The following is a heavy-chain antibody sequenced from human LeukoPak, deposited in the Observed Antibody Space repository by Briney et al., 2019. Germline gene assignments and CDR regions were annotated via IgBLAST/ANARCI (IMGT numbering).Heavy chain of an antibody. CDR2: INSDGSST. D-gene: IGHD1-14*01. CDR1: GFTFSSYW. V-gene: IGHV3-74*01. J-gene: IGHJ4*02. CDR3: ARERPDSRNLDS. Sequence: GVSLRLSCAASGFTFSSYWMHWVRQAPGKGLVWVSRINSDGSSTSYADSVKGRFIMSRDDSKNTLSVQMNDLRVEDTAVYYCARERPDSRNLDSWGRGALVTVSS.